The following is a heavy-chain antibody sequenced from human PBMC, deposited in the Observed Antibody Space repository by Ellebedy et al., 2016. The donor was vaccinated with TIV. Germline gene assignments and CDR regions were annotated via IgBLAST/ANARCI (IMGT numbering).Heavy chain of an antibody. CDR2: IEVGGST. D-gene: IGHD4-23*01. Sequence: GGSLRLXXAASGFTLRNFDMTWVRQAPGKGLECVAAIEVGGSTFYADSVKGRFTISRDNSKNTLYLQVNSLRVEDTAVYYCVKEGGGGHGNSHFDYWGQGTLVTVS. CDR3: VKEGGGGHGNSHFDY. V-gene: IGHV3-23*01. CDR1: GFTLRNFD. J-gene: IGHJ4*02.